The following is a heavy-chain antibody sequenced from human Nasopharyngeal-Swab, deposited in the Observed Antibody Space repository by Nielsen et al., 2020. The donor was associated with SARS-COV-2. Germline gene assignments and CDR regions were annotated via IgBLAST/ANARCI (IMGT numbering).Heavy chain of an antibody. CDR3: ARSVPAAMSYYYYYMDV. J-gene: IGHJ6*03. CDR1: CGSISSYY. V-gene: IGHV4-59*08. D-gene: IGHD2-2*01. CDR2: IYYSGST. Sequence: SETLSLTCTVSCGSISSYYWSWIRQPPGKGLEWIGYIYYSGSTNYNPSLKSRVTISVDTSKNQFSLKLSSVTAADTAVYYCARSVPAAMSYYYYYMDVWGKGTTVTVSS.